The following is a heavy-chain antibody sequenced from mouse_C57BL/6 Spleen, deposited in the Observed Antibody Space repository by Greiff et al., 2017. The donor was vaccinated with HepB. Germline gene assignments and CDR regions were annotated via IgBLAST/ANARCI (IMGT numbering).Heavy chain of an antibody. CDR2: IDPSDSYT. CDR3: ARPYGNEGFAY. D-gene: IGHD2-1*01. J-gene: IGHJ3*01. V-gene: IGHV1-69*01. Sequence: VQLQQPGAELVMPGASVKLSCKASGYTFTSYWMHWVKQRPGQGLEWIGEIDPSDSYTNYNQKFKGKSTLTVDKSSRTAYMQLSSLTSEDSAVYYGARPYGNEGFAYWGQGTLVTVSA. CDR1: GYTFTSYW.